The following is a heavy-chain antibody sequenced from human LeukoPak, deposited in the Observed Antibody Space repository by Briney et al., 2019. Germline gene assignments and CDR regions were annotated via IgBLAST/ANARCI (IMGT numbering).Heavy chain of an antibody. D-gene: IGHD6-19*01. J-gene: IGHJ6*02. CDR1: GGTFSSYA. CDR3: ATPVAELHYYYGMDV. V-gene: IGHV1-69*13. Sequence: SVKVSCKASGGTFSSYAISWVRQAPGQGLEWMGGIIPIFGTANYAQKFQGRVTITADESTSTAYMELSSLRSEDTAVYYCATPVAELHYYYGMDVWGQGTTVTVSS. CDR2: IIPIFGTA.